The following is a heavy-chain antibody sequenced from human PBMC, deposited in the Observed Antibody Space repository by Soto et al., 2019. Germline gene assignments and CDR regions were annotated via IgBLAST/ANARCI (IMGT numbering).Heavy chain of an antibody. CDR2: IYYSGST. CDR1: GGSFSGYY. D-gene: IGHD1-1*01. CDR3: ARVTRTLFDY. J-gene: IGHJ4*02. Sequence: PSETLSLTCAVYGGSFSGYYWSWIRQPPGKGLEWIGSIYYSGSTYYNPSLKSRVTISVDTSKNQFSLKLSSVTAADTAVYYCARVTRTLFDYWGQGTLVTVSS. V-gene: IGHV4-34*01.